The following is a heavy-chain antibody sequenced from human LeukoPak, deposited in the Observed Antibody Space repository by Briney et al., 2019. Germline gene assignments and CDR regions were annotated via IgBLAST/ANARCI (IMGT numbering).Heavy chain of an antibody. CDR1: GFTFSSYW. CDR3: ARVLGSYYDFWSGYHTPDY. Sequence: GGSLRLSCAASGFTFSSYWMHWVRQAPGKGLVWVSRINTDGSSTSYADSVKGRFTISRDNAKNTPYLQMNSLRAEDTVVYYCARVLGSYYDFWSGYHTPDYWGQGTLVTVSS. V-gene: IGHV3-74*01. J-gene: IGHJ4*02. CDR2: INTDGSST. D-gene: IGHD3-3*01.